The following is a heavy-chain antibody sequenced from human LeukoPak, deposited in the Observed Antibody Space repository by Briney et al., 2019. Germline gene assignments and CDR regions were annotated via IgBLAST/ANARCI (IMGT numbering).Heavy chain of an antibody. CDR2: IYYSGST. J-gene: IGHJ5*02. D-gene: IGHD2-2*02. Sequence: SETLSLTCTVSGGSISSYYWSWIRQPPGKGLEWIGYIYYSGSTNYNPSLKSRVTISVDTSKNQFSLKLSSVTAADTAVYYCARGIRYYSSTCCYRRFDWFDPWGQGTLVTVSS. V-gene: IGHV4-59*01. CDR3: ARGIRYYSSTCCYRRFDWFDP. CDR1: GGSISSYY.